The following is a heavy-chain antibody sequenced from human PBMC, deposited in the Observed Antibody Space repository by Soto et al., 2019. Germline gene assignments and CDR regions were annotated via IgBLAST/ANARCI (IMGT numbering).Heavy chain of an antibody. CDR3: ARAVAPYLVTCFDP. Sequence: QLQLQESGSGLVKPAHTLSLTCTVSGGSITSCNSYSWSWIRQPAGKGLEWIGSIPRSGSTSYNPALKGRVTMAVDKVKRQFSLNLASVAAAEMCVYYCARAVAPYLVTCFDPWCQVTLVIVSS. CDR1: GGSITSCNSYS. V-gene: IGHV4-30-2*01. J-gene: IGHJ5*02. D-gene: IGHD2-21*02. CDR2: IPRSGST.